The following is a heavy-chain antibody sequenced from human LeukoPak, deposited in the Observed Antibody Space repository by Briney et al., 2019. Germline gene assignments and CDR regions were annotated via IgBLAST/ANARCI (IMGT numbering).Heavy chain of an antibody. D-gene: IGHD2-15*01. J-gene: IGHJ4*02. V-gene: IGHV3-11*01. CDR1: GFTFSDYY. CDR2: ISGSDNTI. CDR3: ARAGSAYGWAYYFDY. Sequence: GSLRLSCTASGFTFSDYYMSWIRQAPGKGLEWVSYISGSDNTIYYADSMGGRLTISRDNAKNSLYLQMNSLRAEDTAVYYCARAGSAYGWAYYFDYWGQGTLVTVSS.